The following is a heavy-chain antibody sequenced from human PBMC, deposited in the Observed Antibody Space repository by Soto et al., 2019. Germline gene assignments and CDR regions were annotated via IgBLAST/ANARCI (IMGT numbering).Heavy chain of an antibody. CDR3: AKDDALLRPGVLEA. J-gene: IGHJ3*01. V-gene: IGHV3-23*01. CDR2: ISGSGRNT. Sequence: PGGSLRLSCAASGFTFSTYAMSWVRQAPGRGLEWVSGISGSGRNTYYADSMKGRFTISRDNSKNTLYLQMTSLRAEDTALFYCAKDDALLRPGVLEAWGQGTMVTVSS. CDR1: GFTFSTYA. D-gene: IGHD3-3*01.